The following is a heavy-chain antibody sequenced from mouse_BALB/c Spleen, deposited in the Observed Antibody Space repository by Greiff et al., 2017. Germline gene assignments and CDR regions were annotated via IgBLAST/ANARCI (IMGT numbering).Heavy chain of an antibody. Sequence: QVQLKESGAELMKPGASVKISCKATGYTFSSYWIEWVKQRPGHGLEWIGEILPGSGSTNYNEKFKGKATFTADTSSNTAYMQLSSLTSEDSAVYYCARSYGSSYWYFDVWGAGTTVTVSS. CDR2: ILPGSGST. CDR1: GYTFSSYW. J-gene: IGHJ1*01. D-gene: IGHD1-1*01. CDR3: ARSYGSSYWYFDV. V-gene: IGHV1-9*01.